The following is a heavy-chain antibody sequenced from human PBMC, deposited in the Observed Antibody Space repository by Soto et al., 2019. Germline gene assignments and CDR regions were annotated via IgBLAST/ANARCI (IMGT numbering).Heavy chain of an antibody. CDR3: TTSLLLLLFGEARGYDAFDI. CDR2: IKSKTDGGTT. D-gene: IGHD3-10*01. Sequence: EVQLVESGGGLVKPGGTLRLSCAASGFTFSNAWMSWVRQAPGKGLEWVGRIKSKTDGGTTDYAAPVKGRFTISRDNSKNTLYLQMNSMKTEDTAVYYCTTSLLLLLFGEARGYDAFDIWGHGTMVTVSS. J-gene: IGHJ3*02. V-gene: IGHV3-15*01. CDR1: GFTFSNAW.